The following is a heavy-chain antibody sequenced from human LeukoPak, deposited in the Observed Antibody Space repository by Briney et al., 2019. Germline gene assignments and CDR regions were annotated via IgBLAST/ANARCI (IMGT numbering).Heavy chain of an antibody. J-gene: IGHJ3*02. CDR3: ARDRIIVSSRVSDAFDI. CDR2: IIPIFGTV. D-gene: IGHD2-15*01. V-gene: IGHV1-69*01. Sequence: SVKVSCKASGGTFSSYAISWVRQAPGQGLEWMGGIIPIFGTVNYAQKFQGRVTITADESTSTAYMELSSLRSEDTAVYYCARDRIIVSSRVSDAFDIWGQGTMVTVSS. CDR1: GGTFSSYA.